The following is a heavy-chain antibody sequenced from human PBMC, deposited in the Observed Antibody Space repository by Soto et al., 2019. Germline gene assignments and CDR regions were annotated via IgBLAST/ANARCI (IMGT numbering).Heavy chain of an antibody. Sequence: SETLSLTCAVSGGSISSGAYSWSWIRQPPGKGLEWIGYIYHSGSTYYNPSLKSRVTISVDRSKNQFSLKLSSVTAADTAVYYCARGETYYDFWSGPRFDPWGQGTLLTVS. CDR1: GGSISSGAYS. J-gene: IGHJ5*02. CDR2: IYHSGST. V-gene: IGHV4-30-2*01. CDR3: ARGETYYDFWSGPRFDP. D-gene: IGHD3-3*01.